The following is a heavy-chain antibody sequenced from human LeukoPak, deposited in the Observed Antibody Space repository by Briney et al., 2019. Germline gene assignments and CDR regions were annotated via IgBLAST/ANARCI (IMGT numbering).Heavy chain of an antibody. CDR3: ARAPGGSSGAMDV. D-gene: IGHD6-13*01. J-gene: IGHJ6*02. V-gene: IGHV3-74*01. Sequence: GGSLRLCCAASGFTFSSYWMHWVRQAPGKGLVWVSRINSDGSSTSYADSVKGRFTISRDNAKNTLYLQMNSLRAEDTAVYYCARAPGGSSGAMDVWGQGTTVTGSS. CDR1: GFTFSSYW. CDR2: INSDGSST.